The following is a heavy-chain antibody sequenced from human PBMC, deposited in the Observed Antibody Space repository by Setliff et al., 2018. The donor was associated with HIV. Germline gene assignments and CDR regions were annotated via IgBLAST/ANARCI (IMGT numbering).Heavy chain of an antibody. CDR2: IYYNGNA. CDR3: ARRGDFFYYAMDV. Sequence: SETLSLTCAVSGGSMRSSGYSWTWIRQAPGKGLEWVGYIYYNGNAYYNPSLKSRVTISVDRSKNQFSLKLTSVTAADTAVYYCARRGDFFYYAMDVWGQGTTVTVSS. V-gene: IGHV4-30-2*01. J-gene: IGHJ6*02. CDR1: GGSMRSSGYS.